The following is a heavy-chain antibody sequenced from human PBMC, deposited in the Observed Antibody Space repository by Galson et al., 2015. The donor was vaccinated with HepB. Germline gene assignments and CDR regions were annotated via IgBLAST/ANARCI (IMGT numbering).Heavy chain of an antibody. CDR1: GFIFSTYA. V-gene: IGHV3-23*01. CDR3: AKRVTNRYFDY. Sequence: SLRLSCAASGFIFSTYAMSWVRQAPGKGLEWVSAISGSGASTFYANSVQGRFSISRDNSNNTVYLQMNSLRAEDTAVYYCAKRVTNRYFDYWGQGTLVTVSS. J-gene: IGHJ4*02. D-gene: IGHD4-23*01. CDR2: ISGSGAST.